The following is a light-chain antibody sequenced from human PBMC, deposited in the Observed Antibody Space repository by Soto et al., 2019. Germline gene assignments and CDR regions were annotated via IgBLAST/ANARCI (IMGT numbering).Light chain of an antibody. Sequence: QSALTQPASVSGSPGQSITISCTGTSSDVGGYNYVSWYQQHPGKAPKLMIYDVSNRPSGVSNRFPGSKSGNTASLTISWLQADDEADYYCSSYTSSSTLCVVFGGGTKLTVL. CDR1: SSDVGGYNY. CDR2: DVS. V-gene: IGLV2-14*01. CDR3: SSYTSSSTLCVV. J-gene: IGLJ2*01.